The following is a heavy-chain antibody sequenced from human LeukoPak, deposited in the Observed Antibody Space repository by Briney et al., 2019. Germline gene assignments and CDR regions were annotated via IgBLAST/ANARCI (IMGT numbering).Heavy chain of an antibody. Sequence: GGSLRLSCAASGFTFSGSAMHWVRQASGKGLEWVGRIRSKANSYATAYAASVKGRFTISRDDSRNTAYLQMNSLKTEDTAIYYCTSLRFGELSSFDYWGQGTLVTVSS. CDR1: GFTFSGSA. CDR2: IRSKANSYAT. CDR3: TSLRFGELSSFDY. D-gene: IGHD3-10*01. V-gene: IGHV3-73*01. J-gene: IGHJ4*02.